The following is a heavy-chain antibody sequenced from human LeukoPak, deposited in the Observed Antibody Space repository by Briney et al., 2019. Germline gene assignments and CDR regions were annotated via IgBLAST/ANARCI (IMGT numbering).Heavy chain of an antibody. J-gene: IGHJ4*02. D-gene: IGHD3-10*01. CDR3: ARAITMVRGVIDY. CDR2: ISSNGVST. V-gene: IGHV3-64*01. CDR1: GFTFSNYA. Sequence: GGSLRLSCAASGFTFSNYAMHWVRQAPGKGLEYVSAISSNGVSTYYANSVKDRFTISRDNSKNTLYLQMGSLRAEDMAVYYCARAITMVRGVIDYWGQGTLVTVSS.